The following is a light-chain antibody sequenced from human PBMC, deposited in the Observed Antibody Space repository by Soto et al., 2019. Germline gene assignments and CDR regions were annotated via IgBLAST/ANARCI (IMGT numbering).Light chain of an antibody. Sequence: QSALTQAASVSGSPGQSITISCTGISNDVGNYKFVSWYQQHPGKAPKLIIYEDSDRPSGVSNRFSGSKSGNTASLTISGVQAEDEADYYCCSDAGSSTLLFGGGTKLTVL. CDR3: CSDAGSSTLL. J-gene: IGLJ3*02. CDR1: SNDVGNYKF. CDR2: EDS. V-gene: IGLV2-23*01.